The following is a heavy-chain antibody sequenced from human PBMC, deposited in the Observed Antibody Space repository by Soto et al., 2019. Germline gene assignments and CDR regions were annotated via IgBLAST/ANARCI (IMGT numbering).Heavy chain of an antibody. CDR3: ARVNSVVVLTDYYYYMDV. D-gene: IGHD2-15*01. J-gene: IGHJ6*03. V-gene: IGHV3-7*01. CDR2: IKQDGIER. Sequence: GGSLRLSCAASGFTFSTYWMCWVRQAPGKGLEWVANIKQDGIERYYVDSVKGRFTISRDNAKNLLYLQMNSLRAEDTAVYYCARVNSVVVLTDYYYYMDVWGKGTTVTVSS. CDR1: GFTFSTYW.